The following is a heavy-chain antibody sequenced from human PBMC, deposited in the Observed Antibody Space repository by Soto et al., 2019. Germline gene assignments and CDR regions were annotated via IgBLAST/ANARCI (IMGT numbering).Heavy chain of an antibody. D-gene: IGHD2-8*02. Sequence: EVQLVESGGGLVQPGGSLRLSCAASGFTFSSYSMNWVRQAPGKGLEWLSYIRSSDNAIYYADSVRGRFTISRDDARNSLYLQMSSLRDEDTAVYYCARDWLWAFDSWGQGTLVTVSS. J-gene: IGHJ4*02. CDR1: GFTFSSYS. CDR3: ARDWLWAFDS. CDR2: IRSSDNAI. V-gene: IGHV3-48*02.